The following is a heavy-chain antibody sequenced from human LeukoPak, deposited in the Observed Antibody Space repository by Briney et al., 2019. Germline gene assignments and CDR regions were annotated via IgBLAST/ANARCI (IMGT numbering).Heavy chain of an antibody. CDR2: INPNSGGT. V-gene: IGHV1-2*02. D-gene: IGHD6-13*01. J-gene: IGHJ4*02. CDR1: GYTFTGYY. CDR3: ARALRPGAAAGTWGSDY. Sequence: GASVKVSCKASGYTFTGYYMHWVRQAPGQGLEWMGWINPNSGGTNYAQKFQGRVTMTRDTSISTAYMELSRLRSDDTAVYYCARALRPGAAAGTWGSDYWGQGTLVTVSS.